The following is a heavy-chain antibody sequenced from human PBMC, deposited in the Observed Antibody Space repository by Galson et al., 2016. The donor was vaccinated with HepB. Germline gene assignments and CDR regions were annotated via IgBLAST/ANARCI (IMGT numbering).Heavy chain of an antibody. J-gene: IGHJ4*02. V-gene: IGHV3-43*01. CDR1: GFTFDDYS. Sequence: SLRLSCAASGFTFDDYSMHWVRQAPGTGLEWLSLINFDVDSIYYADSVNGRFTISRDNRKNFVYLEMDRLRTEDTAVYYCAKEVGTYSSGWNGVDNWGQGTLVTVSS. CDR3: AKEVGTYSSGWNGVDN. CDR2: INFDVDSI. D-gene: IGHD6-19*01.